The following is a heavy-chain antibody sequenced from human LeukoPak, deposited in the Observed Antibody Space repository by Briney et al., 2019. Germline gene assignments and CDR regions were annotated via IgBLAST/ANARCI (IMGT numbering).Heavy chain of an antibody. D-gene: IGHD2-21*02. J-gene: IGHJ4*02. V-gene: IGHV3-30-3*01. Sequence: GGSLRLSCAASGFTSSSYAMHWVRQAPGKGLEWVAVISYDGNNKYYADSVRGRFTVSRDNSKNLMYLEMNSLRADDTAVYYCARAAEANRRHIVVVTAPVGDYWGQGTLVTVSS. CDR3: ARAAEANRRHIVVVTAPVGDY. CDR1: GFTSSSYA. CDR2: ISYDGNNK.